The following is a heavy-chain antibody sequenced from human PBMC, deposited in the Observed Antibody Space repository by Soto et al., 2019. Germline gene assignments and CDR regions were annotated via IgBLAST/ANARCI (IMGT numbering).Heavy chain of an antibody. Sequence: QVTLKESGPVLVNPTETLTLTCTVSGFSLSNARMDVSWIRQPPGKALEWLAHIFSNDEKSYSTSLKSRLTISKDTSKSQVVLTMTNMDPVDTATYYCARIRGDRLVIANNPFDYWGQGTLVTVSS. V-gene: IGHV2-26*01. CDR2: IFSNDEK. CDR3: ARIRGDRLVIANNPFDY. CDR1: GFSLSNARMD. J-gene: IGHJ4*02. D-gene: IGHD3-9*01.